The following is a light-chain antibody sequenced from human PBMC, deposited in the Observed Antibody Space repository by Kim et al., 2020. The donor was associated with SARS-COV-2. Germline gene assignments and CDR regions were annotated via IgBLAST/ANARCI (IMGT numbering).Light chain of an antibody. CDR3: FSYAGSEV. CDR1: RSGGGRSNL. Sequence: PGQSITLSFTGTRSGGGRSNLVPLYQQHPGKAPKLLIYGVNKRPSGVSNRFSGSKSGKTASLTISGVQAEDGGEYYCFSYAGSEVFGGGTQLTVL. CDR2: GVN. V-gene: IGLV2-23*02. J-gene: IGLJ2*01.